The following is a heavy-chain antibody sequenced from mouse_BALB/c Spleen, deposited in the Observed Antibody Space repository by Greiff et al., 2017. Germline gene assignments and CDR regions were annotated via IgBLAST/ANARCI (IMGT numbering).Heavy chain of an antibody. CDR3: TRGALITTTFDY. J-gene: IGHJ2*01. CDR1: GYTLTSYY. CDR2: INPSNGGT. V-gene: IGHV1S81*02. D-gene: IGHD1-1*01. Sequence: QVQLQQSGAELVKPGASVKLSCKASGYTLTSYYMYWVKQRPGQGLEWIGEINPSNGGTNFNEKFKSKATLTVDKSSSTAYMQLSSLTSEDSAVYYCTRGALITTTFDYWGQGTTLTVSS.